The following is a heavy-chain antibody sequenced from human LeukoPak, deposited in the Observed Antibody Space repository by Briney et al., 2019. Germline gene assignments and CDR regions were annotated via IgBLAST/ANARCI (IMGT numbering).Heavy chain of an antibody. CDR3: AKDVLDAFDI. V-gene: IGHV3-23*01. CDR1: GLTFSSYS. Sequence: PGGSLRLSCVVSGLTFSSYSMSWVRQAPGKGLEWVSGISASGGDTWYPDSVKGRFTISRDNSKNTLYLQMNSLRAEDTAIYYCAKDVLDAFDIWGQGTMVTVSS. CDR2: ISASGGDT. J-gene: IGHJ3*02.